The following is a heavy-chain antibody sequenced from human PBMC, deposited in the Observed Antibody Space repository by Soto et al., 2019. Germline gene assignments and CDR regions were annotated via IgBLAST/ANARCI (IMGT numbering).Heavy chain of an antibody. V-gene: IGHV4-61*01. CDR3: ARSGSGSYYNGWFDP. Sequence: SETLSLTCTVSGGSVSSDSYYWNWIRQPPGKGLEWIGYIYYSGSTNYNPSLKSRITISVDTSKNQFSLKLSSVTAADTAVYYCARSGSGSYYNGWFDPWGQGTLVTVSS. CDR2: IYYSGST. D-gene: IGHD3-10*01. J-gene: IGHJ5*02. CDR1: GGSVSSDSYY.